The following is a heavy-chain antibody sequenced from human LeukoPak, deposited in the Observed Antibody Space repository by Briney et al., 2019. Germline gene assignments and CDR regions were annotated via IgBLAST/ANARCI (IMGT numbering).Heavy chain of an antibody. V-gene: IGHV4-61*01. J-gene: IGHJ6*02. CDR3: ARGSTVTMWPLYYYYYGMDV. D-gene: IGHD4-17*01. Sequence: PSETLSLTCTVSGGSVSSGSYYWSWIRQPPGKGLEWIGYIYYSGSTNYNPSLKSRVTISVDTSKNQFSLKLSSVTAADTAVYYCARGSTVTMWPLYYYYYGMDVWGQGTTVTVSS. CDR1: GGSVSSGSYY. CDR2: IYYSGST.